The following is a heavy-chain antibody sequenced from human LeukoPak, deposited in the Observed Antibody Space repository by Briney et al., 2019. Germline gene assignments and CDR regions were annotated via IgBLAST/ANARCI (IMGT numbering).Heavy chain of an antibody. V-gene: IGHV4-39*07. Sequence: GSLRLSCAASGFSFSRYWMSWVRQAPGKGLEWIGSIYYSGSTYYNPSLKSRVTISVDTSRNQFSLKLSSVTAADTAVYYCARTSIALRRRQIAFDIWGQGTMVTVSS. J-gene: IGHJ3*02. D-gene: IGHD6-6*01. CDR1: GFSFSRYW. CDR3: ARTSIALRRRQIAFDI. CDR2: IYYSGST.